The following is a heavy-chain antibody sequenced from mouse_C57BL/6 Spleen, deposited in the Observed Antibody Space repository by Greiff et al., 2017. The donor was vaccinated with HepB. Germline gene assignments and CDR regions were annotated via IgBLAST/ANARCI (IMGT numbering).Heavy chain of an antibody. J-gene: IGHJ3*01. Sequence: EVKVVESGGGLVQPGGSMKLSCAASGFTFSDAWMDWVRQSPEKGLEWVAEIRNKANNHATYYAESVKGRFTISRDDSKSSVYLQMNSLRAEDTCIYYCTREGIYYDYSWFAYWGQGTLVTVSA. V-gene: IGHV6-6*01. CDR3: TREGIYYDYSWFAY. CDR2: IRNKANNHAT. CDR1: GFTFSDAW. D-gene: IGHD2-4*01.